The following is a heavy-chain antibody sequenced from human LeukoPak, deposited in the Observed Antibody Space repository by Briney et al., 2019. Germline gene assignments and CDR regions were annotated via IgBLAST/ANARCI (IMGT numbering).Heavy chain of an antibody. CDR3: ASGRQLGY. CDR1: GFTFSNYW. Sequence: GGSLRLSCATSGFTFSNYWMSWVRQAPGKGLEWVANIKEDGSEKYYVDSVKGRFTISRDNARNSLYLQMNSLRAEDTAVYYCASGRQLGYWGQGTLVTVSS. D-gene: IGHD6-13*01. J-gene: IGHJ4*02. CDR2: IKEDGSEK. V-gene: IGHV3-7*01.